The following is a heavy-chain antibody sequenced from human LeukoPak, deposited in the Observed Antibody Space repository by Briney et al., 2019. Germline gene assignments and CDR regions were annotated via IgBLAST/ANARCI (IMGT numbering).Heavy chain of an antibody. Sequence: SETLSLTCTVSSGSISNSYWSWIRQPPGKGLEWIGSIYHSGSTYYNPSLKSRVTISVDTSKNQFSLTLSSVTAADTAVYYCAREKGYMVRGKLGYWGQGTLVTVSS. CDR1: SGSISNSY. J-gene: IGHJ4*02. CDR3: AREKGYMVRGKLGY. CDR2: IYHSGST. D-gene: IGHD3-10*01. V-gene: IGHV4-38-2*02.